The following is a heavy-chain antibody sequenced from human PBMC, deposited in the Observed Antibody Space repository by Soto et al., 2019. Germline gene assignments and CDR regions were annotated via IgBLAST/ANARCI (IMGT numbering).Heavy chain of an antibody. J-gene: IGHJ4*02. CDR3: ARAATGYSSGWYSY. D-gene: IGHD6-19*01. V-gene: IGHV4-61*01. CDR1: GGSVSARSYY. CDR2: IYHTGII. Sequence: SEPLSLTCTVSGGSVSARSYYWNWIRLPPGKGLQLIGHIYHTGIIQYSPSFKSRALISLDTPKNQLSLTLSSVTVADTALYYCARAATGYSSGWYSYWGQGTLVTVSS.